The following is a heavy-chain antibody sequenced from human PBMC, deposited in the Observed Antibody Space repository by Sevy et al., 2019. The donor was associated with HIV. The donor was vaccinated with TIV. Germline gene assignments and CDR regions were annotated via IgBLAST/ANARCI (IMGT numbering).Heavy chain of an antibody. V-gene: IGHV3-7*01. CDR2: IKPDGSDK. CDR3: ARVIGDGELGNWFDP. Sequence: GGSLRLSCAASGFTFSKYWMSWVRQAPGKGLEWVANIKPDGSDKYYVGSLKGRFTIYRDNAKNSLYLEMNNLGAEDPAVYYCARVIGDGELGNWFDPWGQGTLVTVSS. D-gene: IGHD4-17*01. J-gene: IGHJ5*02. CDR1: GFTFSKYW.